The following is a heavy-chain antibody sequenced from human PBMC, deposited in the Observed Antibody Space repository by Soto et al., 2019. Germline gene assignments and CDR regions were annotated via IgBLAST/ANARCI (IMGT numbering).Heavy chain of an antibody. V-gene: IGHV4-59*01. J-gene: IGHJ5*02. CDR3: ARDERGEGGAWFDP. CDR2: IYYSGST. CDR1: GGSISSYY. Sequence: TLSLTCTVSGGSISSYYWSWIRQPPGKGLEWIGYIYYSGSTNYNPSLKSRVTISVDTSKNQFSLKLSSVTAADTAVYYCARDERGEGGAWFDPWGQGTLVTVSS.